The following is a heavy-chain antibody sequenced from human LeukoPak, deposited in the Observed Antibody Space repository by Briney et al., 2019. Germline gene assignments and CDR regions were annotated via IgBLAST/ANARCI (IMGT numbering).Heavy chain of an antibody. Sequence: ASVKVSCKASGGTFSSYTISWVRQAPGQGLELMGRIIPNHGIANYAQEVQGRVRITADKATTKAYMELSSLRSEDTAVYYCARGYYYDSSGYYYDAFDIWGQGTMVTVSS. CDR2: IIPNHGIA. J-gene: IGHJ3*02. CDR3: ARGYYYDSSGYYYDAFDI. CDR1: GGTFSSYT. D-gene: IGHD3-22*01. V-gene: IGHV1-69*02.